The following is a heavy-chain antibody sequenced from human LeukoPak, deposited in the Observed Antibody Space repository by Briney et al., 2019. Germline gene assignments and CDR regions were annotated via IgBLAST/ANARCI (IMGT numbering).Heavy chain of an antibody. V-gene: IGHV1-46*01. Sequence: ASVKVSRKASGYTFTSYYMHWVRQAPGQGLEWMGIINPSGGSTSYAQKFQGRVTMTRDTSTSTVYMELSSLRSEDTAVYYCATSLAARGYFDYWGQGTLVTVSS. CDR3: ATSLAARGYFDY. CDR2: INPSGGST. CDR1: GYTFTSYY. J-gene: IGHJ4*02. D-gene: IGHD6-6*01.